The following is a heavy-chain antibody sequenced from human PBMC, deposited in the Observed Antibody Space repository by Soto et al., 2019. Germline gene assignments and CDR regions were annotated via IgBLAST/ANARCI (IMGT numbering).Heavy chain of an antibody. CDR3: ARVGAGGSCYFDS. CDR2: IYHSGST. CDR1: GGSISSSNW. V-gene: IGHV4-4*02. Sequence: PSETLSLPCAVSGGSISSSNWWSWVRQPPGKGLEWIGEIYHSGSTNYNPSLKSRVTISVDKSKNQFSLKLSSVTAADTAVYYCARVGAGGSCYFDSWGQGTLVSVAS. D-gene: IGHD1-26*01. J-gene: IGHJ4*02.